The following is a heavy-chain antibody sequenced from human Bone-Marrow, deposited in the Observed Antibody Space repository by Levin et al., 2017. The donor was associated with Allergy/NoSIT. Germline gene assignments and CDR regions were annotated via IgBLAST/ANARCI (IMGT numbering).Heavy chain of an antibody. D-gene: IGHD4-17*01. J-gene: IGHJ6*02. Sequence: GESLKISCKASGYTFTSYGISWVRQAPGQGLEWMGWISAYNGNTNYAQKLQGRVTMTTDTSTSTAYMELRSLRSDDTAVYYCAIRPLTTVGAYGMDVWGQGTTVTVSS. CDR1: GYTFTSYG. CDR2: ISAYNGNT. CDR3: AIRPLTTVGAYGMDV. V-gene: IGHV1-18*01.